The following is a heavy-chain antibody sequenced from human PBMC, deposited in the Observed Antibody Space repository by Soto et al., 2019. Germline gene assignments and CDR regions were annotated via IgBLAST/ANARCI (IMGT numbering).Heavy chain of an antibody. V-gene: IGHV3-15*01. J-gene: IGHJ3*02. CDR2: IKSKTDGGTT. CDR3: TTDREWGYCSSTSCYAFDI. D-gene: IGHD2-2*01. CDR1: GFTFSNAW. Sequence: GGSLRLSCAASGFTFSNAWMSWVRQAPGKGLEWVGRIKSKTDGGTTDYAAPVKGRFTISRDDSKNTLYLQMNSLKTEDTAVYYCTTDREWGYCSSTSCYAFDIWGQGTMVTVSS.